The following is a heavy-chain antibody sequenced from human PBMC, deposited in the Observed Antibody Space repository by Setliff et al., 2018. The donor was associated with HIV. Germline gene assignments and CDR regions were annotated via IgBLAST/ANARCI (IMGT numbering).Heavy chain of an antibody. J-gene: IGHJ5*02. CDR3: ARDSLLGFDP. D-gene: IGHD2-15*01. Sequence: ASVKVSCKASGYTFTSYGISWVRQAPGQGLEWMGGIIPILGIANYAQKFQGRVTITADESTSTAYMELSSLRSEDTAVYYCARDSLLGFDPWGQGTLVTVSS. CDR1: GYTFTSYG. CDR2: IIPILGIA. V-gene: IGHV1-69*10.